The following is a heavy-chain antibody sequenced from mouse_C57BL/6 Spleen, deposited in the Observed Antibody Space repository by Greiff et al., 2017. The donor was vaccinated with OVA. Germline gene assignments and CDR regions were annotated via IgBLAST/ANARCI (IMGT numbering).Heavy chain of an antibody. CDR1: GYAFSSYW. V-gene: IGHV1-80*01. CDR3: ARSPLITTVVDY. D-gene: IGHD1-1*01. CDR2: IYPGDGDT. Sequence: QVQLKESGAELVKPGASVKISCKASGYAFSSYWMNWVKQRPGKGLEWIGQIYPGDGDTNYNGKFKGKATLTADKSSSTAYMQLSSLTSEDSAVYFCARSPLITTVVDYWGQGTTLTVSS. J-gene: IGHJ2*01.